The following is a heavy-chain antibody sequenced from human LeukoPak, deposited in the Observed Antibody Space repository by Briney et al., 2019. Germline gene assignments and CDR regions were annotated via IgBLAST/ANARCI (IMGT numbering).Heavy chain of an antibody. V-gene: IGHV4-38-2*02. D-gene: IGHD3-22*01. CDR1: GYSISSGYY. CDR2: IYHSGST. J-gene: IGHJ4*02. Sequence: SQTLSLTCTVSGYSISSGYYWGWIRPPPGKGLKWIGSIYHSGSTYYNPSLKSRVTISVDTSKNQFSLKLRSVTAADTAMYYCARAPGGWNDYDNSGPGYWGQGTLVTVSS. CDR3: ARAPGGWNDYDNSGPGY.